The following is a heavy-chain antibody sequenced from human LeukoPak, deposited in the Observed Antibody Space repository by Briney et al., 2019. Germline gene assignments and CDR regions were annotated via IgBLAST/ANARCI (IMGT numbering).Heavy chain of an antibody. J-gene: IGHJ3*02. CDR3: ASTYCDILTGPRAFDI. D-gene: IGHD3-9*01. CDR1: GGSISSGDYY. V-gene: IGHV4-30-4*01. Sequence: SQTLSLTCTVSGGSISSGDYYWSWIRQPPGKGLEWIGYIYYSGSTYYNPSLKSRVTISVDTSKNQFSLKLSSVTAADTAVYYCASTYCDILTGPRAFDIWGQGTMVTVSS. CDR2: IYYSGST.